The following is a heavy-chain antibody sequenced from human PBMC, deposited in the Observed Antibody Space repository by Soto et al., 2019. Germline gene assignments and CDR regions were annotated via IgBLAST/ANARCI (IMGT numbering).Heavy chain of an antibody. J-gene: IGHJ5*02. CDR3: ARGPTHIAGTGVGWFDT. CDR1: GFTFNTYS. V-gene: IGHV3-21*01. D-gene: IGHD6-19*01. Sequence: EVQFVESGGGLVKPGGSLRLSCVASGFTFNTYSMHWVRQAPGKGLEWVSSISFASGYIYYADSVKGRFTISRDNAKNSVFLQMNSLRAEDTAVYYCARGPTHIAGTGVGWFDTWGQGTLVTVSS. CDR2: ISFASGYI.